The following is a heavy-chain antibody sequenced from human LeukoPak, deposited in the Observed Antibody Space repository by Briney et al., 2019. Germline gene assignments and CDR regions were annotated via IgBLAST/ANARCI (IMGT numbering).Heavy chain of an antibody. CDR3: AREAPALRGLFDY. V-gene: IGHV3-21*01. D-gene: IGHD3-16*01. Sequence: GGSLRLSCAASGFTFSSYSMNWVRQAPGKGLEWVSSISSSSSYIYYADSVKGRFTISRDNAKNSLYLQMNSLRAEDTAVYYCAREAPALRGLFDYWGQGTLVTVSS. CDR1: GFTFSSYS. J-gene: IGHJ4*02. CDR2: ISSSSSYI.